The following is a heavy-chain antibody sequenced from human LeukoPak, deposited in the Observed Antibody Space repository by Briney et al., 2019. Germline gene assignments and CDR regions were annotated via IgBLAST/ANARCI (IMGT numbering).Heavy chain of an antibody. Sequence: GGSLRLSCAASGFTFSSYAMSWVRQVPGKGLEWVAYISYDGSKEYYADSVKGRFTISRDNSKNTLYLQMNSLRAEDTAVYYCARDQGIAAAGTDYWGQGTLVTVSS. D-gene: IGHD6-13*01. CDR3: ARDQGIAAAGTDY. V-gene: IGHV3-30*03. J-gene: IGHJ4*02. CDR2: ISYDGSKE. CDR1: GFTFSSYA.